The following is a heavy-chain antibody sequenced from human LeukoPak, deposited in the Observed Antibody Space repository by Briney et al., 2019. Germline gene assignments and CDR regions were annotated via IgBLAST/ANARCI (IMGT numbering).Heavy chain of an antibody. J-gene: IGHJ4*02. CDR3: ARCSSGGCFFDF. D-gene: IGHD2-15*01. CDR2: IIPMLNKA. Sequence: SVKVSCKASGGTFSGCIISWVRQAPGQGREWMGGIIPMLNKANYAQKFQGRVTVTTDDSTNTANMELRSLRSDDTAIYYCARCSSGGCFFDFWAQGTLVTVSS. V-gene: IGHV1-69*05. CDR1: GGTFSGCI.